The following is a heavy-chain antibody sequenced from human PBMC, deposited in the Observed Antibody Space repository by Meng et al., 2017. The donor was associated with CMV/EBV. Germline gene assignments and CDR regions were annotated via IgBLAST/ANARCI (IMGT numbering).Heavy chain of an antibody. D-gene: IGHD6-13*01. CDR2: INPNSGGT. J-gene: IGHJ6*02. V-gene: IGHV1-2*02. Sequence: ASVKVSCKASGYTFTGYYMHWVRQAPGQGLEWMGWINPNSGGTNYAQKFQGRVTMTRDTSISTAYMELSRLKSDDTAVYYCAGYTFPGQNSSSWYFYYYGMDVWGQGTTVTVSS. CDR3: AGYTFPGQNSSSWYFYYYGMDV. CDR1: GYTFTGYY.